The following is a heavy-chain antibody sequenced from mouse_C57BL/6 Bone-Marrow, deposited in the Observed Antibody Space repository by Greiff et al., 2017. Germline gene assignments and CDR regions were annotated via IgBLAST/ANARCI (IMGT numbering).Heavy chain of an antibody. CDR3: TRDLFYAMDD. CDR1: GFTFSSYA. D-gene: IGHD6-2*01. V-gene: IGHV5-9-1*02. J-gene: IGHJ4*01. CDR2: ISSGGDYI. Sequence: EVMLVESGEGLVKPGGSLKLSCAASGFTFSSYAMSWVRQTPEKRLEWVAYISSGGDYIYYADTVKGRVTISRANARDTLYLQFSSLQSEDTSMYSCTRDLFYAMDDWGQGTSGTVSS.